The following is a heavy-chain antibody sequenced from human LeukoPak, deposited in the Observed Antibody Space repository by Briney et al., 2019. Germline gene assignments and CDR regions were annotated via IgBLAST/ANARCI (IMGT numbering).Heavy chain of an antibody. CDR3: ARDPVGYDSRENAFDI. Sequence: SETLSLTCTVSGDSISNYHWSWIRQPPGKRLEWIGYIHYSGTTNYNPSLRSRVTISVDMSRNQFSLKLNPVTAADTAVYYCARDPVGYDSRENAFDIWGQGTMVTVSS. D-gene: IGHD3-22*01. J-gene: IGHJ3*02. CDR1: GDSISNYH. CDR2: IHYSGTT. V-gene: IGHV4-59*01.